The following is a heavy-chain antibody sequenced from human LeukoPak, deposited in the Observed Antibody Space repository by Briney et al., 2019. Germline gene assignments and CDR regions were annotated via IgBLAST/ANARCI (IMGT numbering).Heavy chain of an antibody. CDR2: IRSYNGNT. CDR1: GYTFTSYG. D-gene: IGHD4-17*01. J-gene: IGHJ6*01. V-gene: IGHV1-18*01. CDR3: ARDVYGDYGSFDYYYYGMDV. Sequence: ASVKVSCKASGYTFTSYGISWVRQAPGQGLEWMGWIRSYNGNTNYAQKLQGRVTMTTDTSTSTAYMELRSLRSDDTAVYYCARDVYGDYGSFDYYYYGMDVWGQGTTVTVSS.